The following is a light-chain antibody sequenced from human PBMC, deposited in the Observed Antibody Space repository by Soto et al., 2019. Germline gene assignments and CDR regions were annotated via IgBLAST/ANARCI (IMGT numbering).Light chain of an antibody. J-gene: IGLJ1*01. CDR1: SSDIGGYHH. CDR2: DVS. CDR3: NSYTTSSSLYV. Sequence: QSVLTQPASVSGSPGQSITIPCTGTSSDIGGYHHVSWYQQHPGKAPKLMVYDVSNRPSGVSDRFSGSKSANTASLTISGLQAEDEADYYCNSYTTSSSLYVFGTGTKVTVL. V-gene: IGLV2-14*01.